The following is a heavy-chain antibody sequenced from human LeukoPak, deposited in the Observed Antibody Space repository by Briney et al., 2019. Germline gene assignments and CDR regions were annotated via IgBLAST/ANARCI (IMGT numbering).Heavy chain of an antibody. J-gene: IGHJ4*02. D-gene: IGHD5-24*01. V-gene: IGHV4-34*01. CDR3: AREGGYLQLRYFDY. Sequence: PSETLSLTCAVYGGSFSGYYWSWIRQPPGKGLEWIGEINHSGSTNYNPSLKSRVTISVDTSKNQFSLRLISVTAADTAVYYCAREGGYLQLRYFDYWGQGTLVTVSS. CDR2: INHSGST. CDR1: GGSFSGYY.